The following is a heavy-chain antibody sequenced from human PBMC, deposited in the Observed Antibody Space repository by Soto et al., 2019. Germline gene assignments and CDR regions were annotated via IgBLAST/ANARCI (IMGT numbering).Heavy chain of an antibody. J-gene: IGHJ5*02. CDR2: ISASGAAT. CDR3: ARCAVLSTTSGGWCNWFDP. V-gene: IGHV3-23*01. D-gene: IGHD2-21*01. Sequence: EESRRLSGTASELSFSNYTMSSVRQAPGKGLEWVSAISASGAATYYVDSVKGRLTISRDNSKNMLYVQMNSLRAEDTGVYYCARCAVLSTTSGGWCNWFDPWAQGTLVTFSS. CDR1: ELSFSNYT.